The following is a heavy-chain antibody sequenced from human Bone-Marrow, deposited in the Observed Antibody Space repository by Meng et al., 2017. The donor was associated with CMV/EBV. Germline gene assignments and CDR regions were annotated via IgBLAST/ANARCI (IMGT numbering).Heavy chain of an antibody. CDR2: IYVGGAT. J-gene: IGHJ1*01. CDR3: AKDKDQLLFSPYEYFRH. Sequence: GGSLRLSCAASGFTFSSYAMSWVRQAPGKGLEWVSIIYVGGATYYADSVKGRFTISRDNSKNTVYLQMNSLRAEDTAVYYCAKDKDQLLFSPYEYFRHWGQGALVTVSS. CDR1: GFTFSSYA. D-gene: IGHD2-2*01. V-gene: IGHV3-66*01.